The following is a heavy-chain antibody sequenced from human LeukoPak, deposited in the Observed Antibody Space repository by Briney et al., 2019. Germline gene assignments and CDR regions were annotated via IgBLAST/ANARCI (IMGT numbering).Heavy chain of an antibody. CDR3: AKVLQGCSSTSCLVSLAG. CDR1: GFTFSSYG. V-gene: IGHV3-30*02. Sequence: GGSLRLSCAASGFTFSSYGMHWVRQAPGKGLEWVAFIRYDGSNKYYADSVKGRFTISRDNSKNTLYLQMNSLRAEDTAVYYCAKVLQGCSSTSCLVSLAGWGQGTLVTVSS. CDR2: IRYDGSNK. J-gene: IGHJ4*02. D-gene: IGHD2-2*01.